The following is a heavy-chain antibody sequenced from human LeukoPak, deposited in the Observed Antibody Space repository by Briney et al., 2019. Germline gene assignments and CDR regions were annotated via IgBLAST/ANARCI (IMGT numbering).Heavy chain of an antibody. D-gene: IGHD3-10*01. CDR1: GGSISSSSYY. CDR2: IYYSGST. V-gene: IGHV4-39*01. Sequence: SETLSLTCTVSGGSISSSSYYWGWIRQPPGKGLEWIGSIYYSGSTYYNPSLKSRVTISVDTSKNQFSLKLGSVTAADTAVYYCAGGYGSGSYYNGDSLDYWGQGTLVTVSS. CDR3: AGGYGSGSYYNGDSLDY. J-gene: IGHJ4*02.